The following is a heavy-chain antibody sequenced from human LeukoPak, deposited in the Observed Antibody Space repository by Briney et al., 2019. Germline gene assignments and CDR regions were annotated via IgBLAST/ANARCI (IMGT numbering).Heavy chain of an antibody. CDR3: ARDLWAGTTWFDP. J-gene: IGHJ5*02. D-gene: IGHD1-7*01. V-gene: IGHV4-59*01. Sequence: SETLSLTCTVSGGSISSYYWSWIRQPPGKGLEWIGYIYYSGSTNYNPSLKSRVTISVDTSKNQFSLKLSSVTAADTAVYYCARDLWAGTTWFDPWGQGTLVTVSS. CDR1: GGSISSYY. CDR2: IYYSGST.